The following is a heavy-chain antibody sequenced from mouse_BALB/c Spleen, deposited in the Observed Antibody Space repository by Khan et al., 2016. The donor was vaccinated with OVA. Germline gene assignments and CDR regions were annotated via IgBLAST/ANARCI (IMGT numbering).Heavy chain of an antibody. Sequence: EVELVESGGDLVKPGGSLKLSCAASGFTFSSYSMSWVRQTPDKRLEWVASISSGGDYTYYPDSVKGRFTISRDNAKNTLYLQMSDLKSEDTAMYYCADHVTGSLDCWGKGTLVTVSA. V-gene: IGHV5-6*01. CDR1: GFTFSSYS. D-gene: IGHD4-1*01. CDR3: ADHVTGSLDC. J-gene: IGHJ3*01. CDR2: ISSGGDYT.